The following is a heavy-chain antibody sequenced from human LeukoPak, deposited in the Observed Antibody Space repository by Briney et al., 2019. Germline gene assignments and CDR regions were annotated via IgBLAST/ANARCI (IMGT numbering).Heavy chain of an antibody. J-gene: IGHJ3*02. CDR1: GGSISSGGYY. CDR3: ARGPTPRGIAVAGTAFDI. V-gene: IGHV4-30-2*01. D-gene: IGHD6-19*01. Sequence: SETLSLTCTVSGGSISSGGYYWSWIRQPPGKGLEWIGYIYHSGSTYYNPSLKSRVTISVDRSKNQFSLQLNSVTPEDTAVYYCARGPTPRGIAVAGTAFDIWGQGTLVTVSS. CDR2: IYHSGST.